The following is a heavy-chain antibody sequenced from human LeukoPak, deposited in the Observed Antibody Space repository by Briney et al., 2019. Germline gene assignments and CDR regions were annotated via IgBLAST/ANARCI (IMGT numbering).Heavy chain of an antibody. CDR3: ARLGGYSYGLQFDY. CDR2: IDWDDDK. CDR1: GFSLSTSGMC. J-gene: IGHJ4*02. V-gene: IGHV2-70*11. D-gene: IGHD5-18*01. Sequence: SGPTLVNPTQTLTLTCTFSGFSLSTSGMCVSWIRQPPWKALEWLARIDWDDDKYYSTSLKTRLTISKDTSKNQVVLTMTNMDPVDTATYFCARLGGYSYGLQFDYWGQGNLVTVSS.